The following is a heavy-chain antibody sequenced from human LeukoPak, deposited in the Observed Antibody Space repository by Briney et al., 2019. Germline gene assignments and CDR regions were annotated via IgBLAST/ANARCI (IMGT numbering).Heavy chain of an antibody. V-gene: IGHV1-46*01. Sequence: ASVKVSCKASGYTFTSYYMHWVRQAPGQGGEWMGIINPSGGSTSYAQKFQGRVTMTRDMSTSTVYMELSSLRSEDTAAYYCARDGSGFGYMDVWGKGTTVTVSS. D-gene: IGHD3-10*01. CDR3: ARDGSGFGYMDV. J-gene: IGHJ6*03. CDR2: INPSGGST. CDR1: GYTFTSYY.